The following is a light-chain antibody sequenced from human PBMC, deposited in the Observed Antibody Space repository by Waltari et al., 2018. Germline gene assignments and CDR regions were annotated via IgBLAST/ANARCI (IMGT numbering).Light chain of an antibody. CDR3: QSWDTGINV. Sequence: QLVLTQPPSASASLGASVKLTCTLHSGHTRYAIPWHQQQPEKGPRFLMKLDSDGSHTKGDGIPDRFSGSSSGAERYLILSSLQSEDEADYYCQSWDTGINVFGGGTKLTVL. CDR2: LDSDGSH. V-gene: IGLV4-69*01. CDR1: SGHTRYA. J-gene: IGLJ2*01.